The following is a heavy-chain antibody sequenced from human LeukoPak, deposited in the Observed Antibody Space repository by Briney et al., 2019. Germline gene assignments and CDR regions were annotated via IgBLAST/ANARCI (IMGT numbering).Heavy chain of an antibody. Sequence: SETLSLTCAVSGGSFSAFFWRWIRQPPGKGLEWIGDVGHSGSADYNPSLKSRVTVSADPPKTQFSLKLTSVTAADTAVYYCATRGDYSDTSGNSYDALDIWGQGTMVTVSS. CDR1: GGSFSAFF. CDR3: ATRGDYSDTSGNSYDALDI. CDR2: VGHSGSA. D-gene: IGHD3-22*01. J-gene: IGHJ3*02. V-gene: IGHV4-34*01.